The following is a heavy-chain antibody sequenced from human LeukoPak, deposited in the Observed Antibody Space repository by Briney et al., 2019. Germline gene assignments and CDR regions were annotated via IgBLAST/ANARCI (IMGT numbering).Heavy chain of an antibody. CDR1: GGSISSGSYY. V-gene: IGHV4-39*01. Sequence: SETLSLTCTVSGGSISSGSYYWGWIRQPPGKGLEWIGTIYYSGSTYHNPSLKSRVSISEDTSKNQFSLKLSSVTAADTAVYYCARSGYCSGGSCYGAFDPWGQGTLVTVSS. J-gene: IGHJ5*02. CDR3: ARSGYCSGGSCYGAFDP. D-gene: IGHD2-15*01. CDR2: IYYSGST.